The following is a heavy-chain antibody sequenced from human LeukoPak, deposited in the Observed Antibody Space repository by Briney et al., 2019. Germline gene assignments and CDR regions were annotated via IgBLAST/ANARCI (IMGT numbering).Heavy chain of an antibody. V-gene: IGHV1-69*05. Sequence: SVKVSCKASGGTFSNYAISWVRQAPGQGLEWMGRIIPIFGTANYAQKFQGRVTITTDESTSTAYMELSSLRSEDTAVYYCARAIRELLPPSDAFDIWGQGTMVTVSS. CDR1: GGTFSNYA. D-gene: IGHD1-26*01. CDR2: IIPIFGTA. J-gene: IGHJ3*02. CDR3: ARAIRELLPPSDAFDI.